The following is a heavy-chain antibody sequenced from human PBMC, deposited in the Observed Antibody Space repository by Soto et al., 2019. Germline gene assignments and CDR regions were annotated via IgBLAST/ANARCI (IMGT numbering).Heavy chain of an antibody. J-gene: IGHJ4*02. CDR1: GGTFSSYA. V-gene: IGHV1-69*13. Sequence: SGKVSYKSSGGTFSSYAISWVRQAPGQGLEWMGGIIPIFGTANYAQKFQGRVTITADESTSTAYMELSSLRSEDTAVYYCARGLVEMASPLDYWGQGTLVTVYS. CDR2: IIPIFGTA. D-gene: IGHD2-2*01. CDR3: ARGLVEMASPLDY.